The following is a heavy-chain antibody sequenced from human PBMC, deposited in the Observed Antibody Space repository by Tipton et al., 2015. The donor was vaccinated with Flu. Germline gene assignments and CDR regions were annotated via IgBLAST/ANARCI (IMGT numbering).Heavy chain of an antibody. J-gene: IGHJ4*02. Sequence: RSLRLSCAASGFTFDDYAMHWVRQAPGKGLEWVSGISWNSGSIGYADSVKGRFTISRDNAKNSLYLQMNSLRAEDTALYYCAKDTSSSGWDVNYFDYWGQGTLVTVSP. CDR3: AKDTSSSGWDVNYFDY. CDR2: ISWNSGSI. D-gene: IGHD6-6*01. V-gene: IGHV3-9*01. CDR1: GFTFDDYA.